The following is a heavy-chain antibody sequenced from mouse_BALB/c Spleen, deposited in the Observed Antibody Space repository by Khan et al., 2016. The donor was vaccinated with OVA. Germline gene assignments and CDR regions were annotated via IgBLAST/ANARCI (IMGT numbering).Heavy chain of an antibody. CDR1: GFNIKDTY. CDR2: IDPANGNT. CDR3: ARNGNDYDAMDY. V-gene: IGHV14-3*02. D-gene: IGHD2-1*01. J-gene: IGHJ4*01. Sequence: EVQLQESGAELVKPGASVKLSCTASGFNIKDTYMYWVKQRPEQGLEWIGRIDPANGNTKYDPKFQGKATITVDTSSNTAYLQLSSLTSEDTAVFDCARNGNDYDAMDYWGQGTSVTVSA.